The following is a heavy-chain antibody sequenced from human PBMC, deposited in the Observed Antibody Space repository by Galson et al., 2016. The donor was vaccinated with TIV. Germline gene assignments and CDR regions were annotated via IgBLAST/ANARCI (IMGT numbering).Heavy chain of an antibody. CDR2: IYYTGTT. J-gene: IGHJ6*02. D-gene: IGHD4-17*01. CDR1: GYSISSGYY. CDR3: AREGSTVTMYHYFGLDV. V-gene: IGHV4-38-2*02. Sequence: LSLTCTVSGYSISSGYYWGWIRQSPGKGLEWMGSIYYTGTTYTNPSLKSRLALLVDTSNNQVSLRLSSVTAADTAVYYCAREGSTVTMYHYFGLDVWGQGATVIVSS.